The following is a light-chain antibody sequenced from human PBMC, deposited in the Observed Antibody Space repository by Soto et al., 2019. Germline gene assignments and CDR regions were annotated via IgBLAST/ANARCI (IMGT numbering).Light chain of an antibody. CDR2: DAA. CDR3: QQRTIWPLT. CDR1: QSVTYN. V-gene: IGKV3-11*01. J-gene: IGKJ4*01. Sequence: EIVLTQSPATLSLSPGDRATLSCRASQSVTYNLAWYQQKPGQAPRLLIYDAANRAPGIPARFSGSGSGTDFTLTIVSLEPEDSAIYYCQQRTIWPLTFGGGTRVEIK.